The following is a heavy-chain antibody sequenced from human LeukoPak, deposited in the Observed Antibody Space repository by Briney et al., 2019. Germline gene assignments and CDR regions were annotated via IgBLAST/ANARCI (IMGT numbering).Heavy chain of an antibody. V-gene: IGHV1-69*05. CDR1: GYTFTRYG. J-gene: IGHJ6*03. CDR3: ARGPQVDTAMVTWGYYYYYYMDV. CDR2: IIPIFGTA. D-gene: IGHD5-18*01. Sequence: ASVKVSCKSSGYTFTRYGISWVRQAPGQGLEWMGGIIPIFGTANYAQKFQGRVTITTDESTSTAYMELSSLRSEDTAVYYCARGPQVDTAMVTWGYYYYYYMDVWGKGTTVTVSS.